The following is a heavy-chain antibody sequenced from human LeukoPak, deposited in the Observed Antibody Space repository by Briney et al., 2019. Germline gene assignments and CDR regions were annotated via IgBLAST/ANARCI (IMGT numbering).Heavy chain of an antibody. CDR3: ARVRDVRGIIIRGYYYYMDV. V-gene: IGHV3-11*04. Sequence: GGSLRLSCAASGFTFSDYYMSWIRQAPGKGLEWVSYISSSGSTIYYADSVKGRFTISRDNAKNSLYLQMNSLRAEDTAVYYCARVRDVRGIIIRGYYYYMDVWGKGTTVTVSS. CDR1: GFTFSDYY. J-gene: IGHJ6*03. D-gene: IGHD3-10*01. CDR2: ISSSGSTI.